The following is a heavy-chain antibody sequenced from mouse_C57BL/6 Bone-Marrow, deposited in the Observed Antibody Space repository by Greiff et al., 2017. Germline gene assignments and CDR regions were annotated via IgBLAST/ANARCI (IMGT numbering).Heavy chain of an antibody. Sequence: QVQLQQSGAELVKPGASVKMSCKASGYTFTTYPIEWMKQNHGKSLEWIGNFHPYNDDTKYNEQFKGKATLTVEKSSNTVYLELSRLTSDDSAVYNCARNSTFFYYFDNRGADATLTHSS. D-gene: IGHD5-1*01. CDR1: GYTFTTYP. J-gene: IGHJ2*01. CDR3: ARNSTFFYYFDN. V-gene: IGHV1-47*01. CDR2: FHPYNDDT.